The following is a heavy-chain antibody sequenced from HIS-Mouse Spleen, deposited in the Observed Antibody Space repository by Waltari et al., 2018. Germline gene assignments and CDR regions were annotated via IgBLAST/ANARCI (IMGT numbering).Heavy chain of an antibody. CDR3: ARDLGYSSSSEVWFDP. V-gene: IGHV3-7*01. CDR2: RKQDGSEK. CDR1: GFTFSSYW. J-gene: IGHJ5*02. Sequence: EVQLVESGGGLVQPGGSLRLSCAASGFTFSSYWMSWVRQAPGKGLEWVANRKQDGSEKYYVDSGKGRFTISRDNAKNSLYLQMNSLRAEDTAVYYCARDLGYSSSSEVWFDPWGQGTLVTVSS. D-gene: IGHD6-6*01.